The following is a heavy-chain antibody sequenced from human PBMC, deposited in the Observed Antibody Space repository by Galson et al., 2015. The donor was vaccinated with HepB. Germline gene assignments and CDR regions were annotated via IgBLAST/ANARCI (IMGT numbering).Heavy chain of an antibody. V-gene: IGHV1-46*01. Sequence: SVKVSCKASGYTFTSYYIHWVRQAPGQGLEWMGIINPSGGSTSYAQKFQGRVTMTRDTSTSTVYMELSSLRSEDTAVYYCARDRGMLELLQVYYYYYMDVWGKGTTVTVSS. CDR2: INPSGGST. J-gene: IGHJ6*03. CDR1: GYTFTSYY. CDR3: ARDRGMLELLQVYYYYYMDV. D-gene: IGHD3-22*01.